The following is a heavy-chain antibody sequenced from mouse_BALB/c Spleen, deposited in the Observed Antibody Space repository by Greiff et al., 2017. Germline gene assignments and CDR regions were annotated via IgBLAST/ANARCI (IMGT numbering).Heavy chain of an antibody. J-gene: IGHJ2*01. CDR1: GFSFTSYG. V-gene: IGHV2-2*02. Sequence: QVQLQQSGAGLVQPGQCLYISCTASGFSFTSYGVYWVRQSPGKGLEWLGVISSGGSTDYNADLISRLSISKDNSKNKVYLKMNSLRANDTAIYYCARGACFDYWGQGTTLTVSS. CDR2: ISSGGST. CDR3: ARGACFDY.